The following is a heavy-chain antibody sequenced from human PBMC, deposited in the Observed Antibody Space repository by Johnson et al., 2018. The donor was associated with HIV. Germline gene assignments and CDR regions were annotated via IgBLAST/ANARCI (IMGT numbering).Heavy chain of an antibody. J-gene: IGHJ3*02. Sequence: QVQLVESGGGVVLPGRSLRLSCAASGFTFSPYSMHWVRQAPGKGLEWVAVIRYDGSNKYYADSVKGRFTISRDNSKNTLFLQMNSLRAEDTAVYYCARDRKSVNSYGLNHDAFDIWGQGTMVTVSS. CDR1: GFTFSPYS. D-gene: IGHD5-18*01. CDR3: ARDRKSVNSYGLNHDAFDI. CDR2: IRYDGSNK. V-gene: IGHV3-33*08.